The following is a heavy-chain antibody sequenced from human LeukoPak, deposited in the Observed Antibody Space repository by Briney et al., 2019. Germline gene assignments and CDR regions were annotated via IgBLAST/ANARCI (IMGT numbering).Heavy chain of an antibody. D-gene: IGHD3-10*01. CDR3: ARSSGSYRNAFDI. J-gene: IGHJ3*02. V-gene: IGHV4-39*07. Sequence: SETLSLTCTVSGDSITSNYYYWGWIRQPPGKGLEWIGSIYYSGSTHYNPSPKSRVTISIDTSKKQFSLKVSSVTAADTAVYYCARSSGSYRNAFDIWGQGTMVTVSS. CDR1: GDSITSNYYY. CDR2: IYYSGST.